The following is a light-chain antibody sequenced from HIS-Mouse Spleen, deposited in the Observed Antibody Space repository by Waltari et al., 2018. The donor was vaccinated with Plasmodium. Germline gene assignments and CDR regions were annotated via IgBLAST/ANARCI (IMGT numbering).Light chain of an antibody. CDR2: KDS. Sequence: SYELTQPSSVSVSPGQTARTTCPGHVLAKKYARWFQQKPGQAPVLVIYKDSERPSGIPERFSGSSSGTTVTLTISGAQVEDEADYYCYSAADNNRVFGGGTKLTVL. J-gene: IGLJ3*02. CDR3: YSAADNNRV. V-gene: IGLV3-27*01. CDR1: VLAKKY.